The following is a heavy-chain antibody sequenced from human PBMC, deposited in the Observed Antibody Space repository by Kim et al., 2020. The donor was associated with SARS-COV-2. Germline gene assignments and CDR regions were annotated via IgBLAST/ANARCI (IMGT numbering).Heavy chain of an antibody. J-gene: IGHJ4*02. Sequence: SVKVSCKASGGTFSSYAISWVRQAPGQGLEWMGGIIPIFGTANYAQKFQGRVTITADESTSTAYMELSSLRSEDTAVYYCARSSGYSPTGEYFDYWGQGTLVTVSS. CDR2: IIPIFGTA. V-gene: IGHV1-69*13. D-gene: IGHD5-18*01. CDR1: GGTFSSYA. CDR3: ARSSGYSPTGEYFDY.